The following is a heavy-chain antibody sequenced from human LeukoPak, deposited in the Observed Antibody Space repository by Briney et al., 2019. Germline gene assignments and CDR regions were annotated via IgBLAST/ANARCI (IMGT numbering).Heavy chain of an antibody. CDR1: GFTFSDYY. V-gene: IGHV3-11*06. CDR3: ARERDSSSWYPDY. D-gene: IGHD6-13*01. Sequence: GGSLRLSCAASGFTFSDYYMSWIRQAPGKGLEWVSSISSSSSYIYYADSVKGRFTISRDNAKNSLYLQMNSLRAEDTAVYYCARERDSSSWYPDYWGQGTLVTVSS. CDR2: ISSSSSYI. J-gene: IGHJ4*02.